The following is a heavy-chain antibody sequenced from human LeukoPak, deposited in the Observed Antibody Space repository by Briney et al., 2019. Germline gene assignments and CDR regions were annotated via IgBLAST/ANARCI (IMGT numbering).Heavy chain of an antibody. V-gene: IGHV1-69*05. D-gene: IGHD3-22*01. Sequence: SVKVSCKASGGTFSSYAISWVRQAPGQGLEWMGRIIPIFGTANYAQKFQGRVTITTDESTSTAYMELSSLRSEDTAVYYCATDDPLGSGYYFTYWGQGTLVTVPS. CDR1: GGTFSSYA. CDR3: ATDDPLGSGYYFTY. CDR2: IIPIFGTA. J-gene: IGHJ4*02.